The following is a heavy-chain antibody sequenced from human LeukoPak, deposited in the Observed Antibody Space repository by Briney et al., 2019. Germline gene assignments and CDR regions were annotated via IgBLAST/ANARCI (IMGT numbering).Heavy chain of an antibody. CDR1: GGSISNYY. CDR2: VYFIGST. Sequence: PSETLSLTCTVSGGSISNYYWRWLRQPPGKGLEWIGYVYFIGSTYYNPSLKSRVTISVDTSKNQFSLKLGSVTAADTAVYYCARGFLEWPTQDVFDIWGQGTMVTVSS. J-gene: IGHJ3*02. CDR3: ARGFLEWPTQDVFDI. V-gene: IGHV4-59*01. D-gene: IGHD3-3*01.